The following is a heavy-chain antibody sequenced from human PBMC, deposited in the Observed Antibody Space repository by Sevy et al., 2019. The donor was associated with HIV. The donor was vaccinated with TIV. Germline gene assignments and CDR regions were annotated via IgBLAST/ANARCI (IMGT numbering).Heavy chain of an antibody. D-gene: IGHD1-26*01. V-gene: IGHV3-30*03. J-gene: IGHJ4*02. CDR2: ISYDGSNK. Sequence: GGSLRLSCAASGFTFNSYWMSWVRQAPGKGLEWVAVISYDGSNKYYADSVKGRFTISRDNSKNTLYLQMNSLRAEDTAVYYCAEGEQGYWGQGTLVTVSS. CDR3: AEGEQGY. CDR1: GFTFNSYW.